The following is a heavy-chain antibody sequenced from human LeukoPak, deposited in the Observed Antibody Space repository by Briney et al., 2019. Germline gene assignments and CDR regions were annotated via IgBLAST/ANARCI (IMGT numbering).Heavy chain of an antibody. V-gene: IGHV1-69*06. CDR2: IIPIYGTE. J-gene: IGHJ6*04. CDR3: AREVIVVVPAAEVPYYYYGMDV. CDR1: GGTFSSYA. Sequence: KVSCKASGGTFSSYAISWVLRAPGERVEWMGGIIPIYGTENYAQKFQGRVTITADNSTSTAYMELSSLRSEDTAVYYCAREVIVVVPAAEVPYYYYGMDVWGKGTTVTVSS. D-gene: IGHD2-2*01.